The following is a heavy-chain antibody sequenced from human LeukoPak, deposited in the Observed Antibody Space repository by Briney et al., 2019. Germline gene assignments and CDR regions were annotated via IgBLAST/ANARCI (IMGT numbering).Heavy chain of an antibody. CDR3: ARKPDSRNWFDP. V-gene: IGHV4-39*07. D-gene: IGHD3-22*01. CDR2: IYYSGNT. Sequence: SETLSLTCTVSGDSISTSNSYWGWIRQPPGKGLEWIGSIYYSGNTYYNPSLRSRVTMSVDTSKNQFSLRLNSVTAVDTAVYYCARKPDSRNWFDPWGQGTLVIVSS. CDR1: GDSISTSNSY. J-gene: IGHJ5*02.